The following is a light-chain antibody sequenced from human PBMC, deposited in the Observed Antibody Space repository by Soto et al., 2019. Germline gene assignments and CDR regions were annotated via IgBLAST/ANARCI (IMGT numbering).Light chain of an antibody. CDR3: QQYDIWPPT. CDR2: GAS. V-gene: IGKV3-15*01. Sequence: EKVISQSLSIVSVSPGERATLYCRASQSVSSNLAWFQQKPGQTPRLLFNGASTRATGIPARFSGSGSGTEFILTISSLQSEDFAVYYCQQYDIWPPTFGQGTKVDIK. J-gene: IGKJ1*01. CDR1: QSVSSN.